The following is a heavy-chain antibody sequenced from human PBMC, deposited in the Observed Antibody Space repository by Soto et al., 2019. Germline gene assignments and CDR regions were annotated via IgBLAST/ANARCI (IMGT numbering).Heavy chain of an antibody. J-gene: IGHJ4*02. CDR3: ARHGAPYYYDSSGFF. CDR2: VYYSGST. Sequence: SETLSLTCPVAGGSISSSSYYWGWIRQPPGKGLEWIGSVYYSGSTYYNPSLKSRVTISVDTSKKQFSLKLSSVGDADTAAYYCARHGAPYYYDSSGFFRGQGTLVTVSS. CDR1: GGSISSSSYY. D-gene: IGHD3-22*01. V-gene: IGHV4-39*01.